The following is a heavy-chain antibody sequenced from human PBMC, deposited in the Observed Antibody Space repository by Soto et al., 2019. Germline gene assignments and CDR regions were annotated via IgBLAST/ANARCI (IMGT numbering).Heavy chain of an antibody. J-gene: IGHJ5*02. V-gene: IGHV3-23*01. CDR3: AKGYSYGSNWFDP. D-gene: IGHD5-18*01. CDR2: ISGSGGST. Sequence: EVQLLESGGGLVQPGGSLRLSCAASGFTFSSYAMSWVRQAPGKGLEWVSAISGSGGSTYYADSVKGRFTISRDNSKNTLSLQMTSLRAEDTAVYYCAKGYSYGSNWFDPWGQGTLVTVSS. CDR1: GFTFSSYA.